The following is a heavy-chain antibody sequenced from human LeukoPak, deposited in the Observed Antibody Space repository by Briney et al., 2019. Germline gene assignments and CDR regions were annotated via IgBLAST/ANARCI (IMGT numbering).Heavy chain of an antibody. CDR3: ARLVVPAARGDYYYYGMDV. D-gene: IGHD2-2*01. J-gene: IGHJ6*04. V-gene: IGHV1-69*06. CDR2: IIPIFGTP. CDR1: GGTFIRYA. Sequence: GSSVKVSCKASGGTFIRYAISWVRQAPGQGLEWMGGIIPIFGTPNYAQKFQGRVTITADKTTSTVYMDVSSLRSEDTGVYYCARLVVPAARGDYYYYGMDVWGKGTTVIVSS.